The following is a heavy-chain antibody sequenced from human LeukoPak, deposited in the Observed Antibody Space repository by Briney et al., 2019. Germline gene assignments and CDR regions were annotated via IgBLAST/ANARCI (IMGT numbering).Heavy chain of an antibody. CDR2: IYYSGST. D-gene: IGHD5-12*01. CDR1: GGSISSYY. CDR3: ARGDSGYEFFDY. V-gene: IGHV4-59*01. J-gene: IGHJ4*02. Sequence: SETLSLTCTVSGGSISSYYWSWIRQPPGKGLEWIGYIYYSGSTNYNPSLKSRVTISVDTSKNQFSLKLSSVTAADTAVYYCARGDSGYEFFDYWGQGTLVTVSP.